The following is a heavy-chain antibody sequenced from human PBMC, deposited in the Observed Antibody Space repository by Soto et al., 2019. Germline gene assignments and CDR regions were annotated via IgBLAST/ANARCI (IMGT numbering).Heavy chain of an antibody. CDR3: FGVLAATLDY. Sequence: PSETLSLTCAVYGGSFSGYYWSWIRQPPGEGLEWIGEINHSGSTKFNPSLKSRVTISLDTSKNQFSLKLSSVTAADTAVYYCFGVLAATLDYWGQGTRVTVSS. V-gene: IGHV4-34*01. J-gene: IGHJ4*01. D-gene: IGHD2-21*02. CDR2: INHSGST. CDR1: GGSFSGYY.